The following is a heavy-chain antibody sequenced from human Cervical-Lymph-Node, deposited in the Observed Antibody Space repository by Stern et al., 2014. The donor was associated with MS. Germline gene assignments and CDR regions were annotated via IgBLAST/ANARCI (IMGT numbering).Heavy chain of an antibody. Sequence: VQLVESGAAVVKPGASLRLSCAASGFTFSDYDMHWVRQAPGPGLERVLLISSDGVHTYYADSVQGRCTITRDNTNSTLDLQLDSLRTDDAAYYYCAKDRVGGDYGPSDYWGQGTLVTVSS. V-gene: IGHV3-43*01. D-gene: IGHD4-17*01. J-gene: IGHJ4*02. CDR1: GFTFSDYD. CDR3: AKDRVGGDYGPSDY. CDR2: ISSDGVHT.